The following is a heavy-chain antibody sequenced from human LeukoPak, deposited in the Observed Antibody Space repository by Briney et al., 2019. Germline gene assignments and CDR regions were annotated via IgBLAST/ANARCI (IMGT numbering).Heavy chain of an antibody. V-gene: IGHV1-3*01. D-gene: IGHD6-19*01. CDR3: ATRPGIAVAGFDY. Sequence: ASVKVSCKASGYTFTSYAMNWVRQAPGQRLEWMGWINPGNGDTKYSQKFQGRVTITRDTSASTAYMELSSLRSEDTAVYFCATRPGIAVAGFDYWGQGTLVTVSS. J-gene: IGHJ4*02. CDR1: GYTFTSYA. CDR2: INPGNGDT.